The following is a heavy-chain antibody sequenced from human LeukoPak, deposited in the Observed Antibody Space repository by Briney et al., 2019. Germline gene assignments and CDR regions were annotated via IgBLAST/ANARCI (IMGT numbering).Heavy chain of an antibody. CDR1: GFTFSTYW. CDR2: IKEDESAK. D-gene: IGHD1-26*01. J-gene: IGHJ4*02. Sequence: GGSLRLSCAASGFTFSTYWMAWVRQAPGKGLEWVANIKEDESAKHQADSVKGRFTISRDNAQNLVYLQMSSLRGEDTAVYYCARDVGGSLDYWGKGTLVTVSS. V-gene: IGHV3-7*01. CDR3: ARDVGGSLDY.